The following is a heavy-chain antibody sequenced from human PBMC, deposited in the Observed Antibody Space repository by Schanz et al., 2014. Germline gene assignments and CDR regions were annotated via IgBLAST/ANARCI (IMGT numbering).Heavy chain of an antibody. J-gene: IGHJ4*02. Sequence: VQLVESGGGVVRPGRSLRLSCAASGFTFNNFNMNWVRQAPGKGLEWVSSISSSGSSIYYADSVKGRFSISRDNSQNTLYLQMDSLRPEDTAVYFCAKDTGYCHGGACYCFEYWGLGILVTVSS. D-gene: IGHD2-8*02. CDR3: AKDTGYCHGGACYCFEY. CDR1: GFTFNNFN. V-gene: IGHV3-21*01. CDR2: ISSSGSSI.